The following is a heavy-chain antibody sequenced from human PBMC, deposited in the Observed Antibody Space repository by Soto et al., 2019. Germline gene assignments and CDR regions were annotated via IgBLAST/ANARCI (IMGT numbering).Heavy chain of an antibody. D-gene: IGHD2-21*02. CDR3: TKPPPLAVTPADS. CDR2: IKEDGNQT. V-gene: IGHV3-7*01. CDR1: GFTVSAYW. J-gene: IGHJ5*01. Sequence: EVQLVESGGSLVQPGGSLRLSCAASGFTVSAYWMNWVRQAPGKGLEWVANIKEDGNQTQYVDSVKGRFTISRDNAKNLVYLQMHSLRAEDTALYYCTKPPPLAVTPADSWGQGTLVTVSS.